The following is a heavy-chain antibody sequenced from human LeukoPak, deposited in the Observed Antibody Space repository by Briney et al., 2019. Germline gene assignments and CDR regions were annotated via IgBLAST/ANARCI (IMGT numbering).Heavy chain of an antibody. CDR3: ARGHPTTVTTAPLAY. CDR2: IWYDGSNK. Sequence: GGSLRLSCAASGFTFSSYAMHWVRQAPGKGLEWVAVIWYDGSNKYYADSVKGRFTISRDNSKNTLYLQMNSLRVEDTAVYYCARGHPTTVTTAPLAYWGQGTLVPVSS. V-gene: IGHV3-33*01. D-gene: IGHD4-17*01. CDR1: GFTFSSYA. J-gene: IGHJ4*02.